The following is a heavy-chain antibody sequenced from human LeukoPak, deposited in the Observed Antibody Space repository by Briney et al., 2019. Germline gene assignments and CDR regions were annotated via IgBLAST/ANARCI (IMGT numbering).Heavy chain of an antibody. J-gene: IGHJ5*02. V-gene: IGHV3-23*01. Sequence: GGSLRLSCAASGFTFSSYGMSWVRQAPGKGLEWVSAISGSGGSTYYADSVKGRFTISRDNSKNTLYLQMNSLRAEDTAVYYCAKSRFGELVSYWFDPWGQGTLVTVSS. CDR3: AKSRFGELVSYWFDP. D-gene: IGHD3-16*01. CDR2: ISGSGGST. CDR1: GFTFSSYG.